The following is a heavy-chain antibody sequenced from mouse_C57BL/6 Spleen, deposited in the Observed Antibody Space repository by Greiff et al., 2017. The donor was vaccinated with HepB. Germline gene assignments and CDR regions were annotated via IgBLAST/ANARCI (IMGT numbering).Heavy chain of an antibody. V-gene: IGHV1-64*01. Sequence: QVQLQQPGAELVKPGASVKLSCKASGYTFTSYWMHWVKQRPGQGLEWIGMIHPNSGSTNYNEKFKSKATLTVDKSSSTAYMQLSSLTSEDSAVYYCARDYYGRYYYAMDYWGQGTSVTVSS. J-gene: IGHJ4*01. D-gene: IGHD1-1*01. CDR2: IHPNSGST. CDR3: ARDYYGRYYYAMDY. CDR1: GYTFTSYW.